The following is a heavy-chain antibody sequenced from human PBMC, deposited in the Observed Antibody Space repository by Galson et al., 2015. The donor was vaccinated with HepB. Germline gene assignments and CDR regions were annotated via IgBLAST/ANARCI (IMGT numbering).Heavy chain of an antibody. Sequence: SLRLSCAASGFTFSSYSMNWVRQAPGKGLGWVSSISSSSSYIYYADSVKGRFTISRDNAKNSLYLQMNSLRAEDTAVYYCARDSYQLPSCMDVWGQGTTVTVSS. D-gene: IGHD2-2*01. CDR1: GFTFSSYS. CDR2: ISSSSSYI. CDR3: ARDSYQLPSCMDV. J-gene: IGHJ6*02. V-gene: IGHV3-21*01.